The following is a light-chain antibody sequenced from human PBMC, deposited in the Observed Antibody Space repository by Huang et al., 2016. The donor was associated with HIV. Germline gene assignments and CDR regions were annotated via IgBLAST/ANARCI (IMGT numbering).Light chain of an antibody. V-gene: IGKV3-20*01. CDR3: QQYGSSPLT. CDR1: QSVSSSY. J-gene: IGKJ4*01. CDR2: GAS. Sequence: EIVFTQSPGTLSLSPGERASLSCRASQSVSSSYLAWYQQKPGQAPRILIYGASSRATGIPDKFSGSGSGTDFTLTISRLEPEDFAVYYCQQYGSSPLTFGGGTKVEIK.